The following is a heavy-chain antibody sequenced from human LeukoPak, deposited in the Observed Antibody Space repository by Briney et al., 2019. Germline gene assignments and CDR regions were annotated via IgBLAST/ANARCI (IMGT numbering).Heavy chain of an antibody. V-gene: IGHV3-66*01. CDR1: GFTISTYY. J-gene: IGHJ4*02. CDR2: IYGGDTT. CDR3: AGRRENSYGWVDY. Sequence: GGSLRLSCAASGFTISTYYMSWVRQAPGKGLEWVSVIYGGDTTYYADSVKGRFTISRDNYKNTLSLQLTSLTADDTAVYYCAGRRENSYGWVDYWGQGTLVTVSS. D-gene: IGHD5-18*01.